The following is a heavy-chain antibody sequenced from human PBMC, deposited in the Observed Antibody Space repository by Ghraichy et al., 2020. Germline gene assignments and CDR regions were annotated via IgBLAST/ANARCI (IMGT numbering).Heavy chain of an antibody. J-gene: IGHJ3*02. CDR1: GFSLKTSGVG. CDR2: IYWDDDQ. CDR3: VHRGQVVWNAFDI. V-gene: IGHV2-5*02. D-gene: IGHD6-6*01. Sequence: SGPTLVKPTQTLTLTCTFSGFSLKTSGVGVGWIRQPPVKALEFLALIYWDDDQRYSPSLKSRLTITKDTSKNQVVLSLTNVDPVDTATSYCVHRGQVVWNAFDIWGQGAMVTVSS.